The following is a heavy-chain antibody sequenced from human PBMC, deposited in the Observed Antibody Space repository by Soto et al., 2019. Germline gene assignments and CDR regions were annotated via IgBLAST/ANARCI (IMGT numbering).Heavy chain of an antibody. CDR2: IGVYNGNT. CDR3: ARDIGLTAEDCFHP. V-gene: IGHV1-18*01. Sequence: QVQLVQSGAEVKSPGASVKVSCKATGSTFSTYGISWVRQAPGQGLEWMGWIGVYNGNTNYAQKFQGRVSMTRDTSTSIAYTELRSLGSDDTAVYYCARDIGLTAEDCFHPWGQGTLVTVSS. CDR1: GSTFSTYG. D-gene: IGHD3-16*02. J-gene: IGHJ5*02.